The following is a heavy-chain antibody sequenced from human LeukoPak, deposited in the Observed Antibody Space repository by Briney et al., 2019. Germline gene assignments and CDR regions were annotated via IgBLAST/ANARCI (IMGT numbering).Heavy chain of an antibody. J-gene: IGHJ4*02. CDR2: ISYDGTNK. CDR3: AKDHRDLVAVAGTYFDY. V-gene: IGHV3-30-3*01. CDR1: GFIFSTYA. D-gene: IGHD6-19*01. Sequence: GGSLRLSCAASGFIFSTYAIHWVRQAPGEELEWVAIISYDGTNKYYADSVKGRFTISRDNTKNTVFLQMDSLGSEDTAVYYCAKDHRDLVAVAGTYFDYWGQGTLVTVSS.